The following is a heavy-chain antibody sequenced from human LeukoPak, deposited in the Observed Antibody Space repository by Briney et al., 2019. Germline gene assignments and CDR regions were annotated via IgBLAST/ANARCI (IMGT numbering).Heavy chain of an antibody. CDR3: AREGSIVVVPAYGMDV. CDR2: ISAYNGNT. J-gene: IGHJ6*02. Sequence: ASVKVSCKASGYTFTSYGISWVRQAPGQGLEWMGWISAYNGNTNYAQKLQGRVTMTTDTSTSTAYMELRSLRSDDTAVYYCAREGSIVVVPAYGMDVWGQGTTVTVSS. V-gene: IGHV1-18*01. D-gene: IGHD2-2*01. CDR1: GYTFTSYG.